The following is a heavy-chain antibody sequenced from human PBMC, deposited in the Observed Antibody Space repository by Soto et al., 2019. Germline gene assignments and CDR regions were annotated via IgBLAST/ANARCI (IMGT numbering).Heavy chain of an antibody. CDR1: GFTFSSYA. V-gene: IGHV3-30-3*01. D-gene: IGHD6-6*01. CDR3: ARDLLSSSSW. J-gene: IGHJ4*02. CDR2: ISYDGSNK. Sequence: QVQLVESGGGVVQPGRSLRLSCAASGFTFSSYAMHWVRQAPGKGLEWVAVISYDGSNKYYADSVKGRFTISRDNSKNTLYLQMNSLRAEDTAVYYCARDLLSSSSWGGQGTLVTVSS.